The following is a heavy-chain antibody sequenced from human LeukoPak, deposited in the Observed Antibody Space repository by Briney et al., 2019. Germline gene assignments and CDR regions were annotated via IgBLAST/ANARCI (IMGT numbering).Heavy chain of an antibody. V-gene: IGHV1-18*04. CDR3: ASPQKPTMGLGFDP. D-gene: IGHD1-1*01. CDR2: ISAYNGNT. CDR1: GYTFTSYV. J-gene: IGHJ5*02. Sequence: PGASVLRSSQASGYTFTSYVLGWVRQAPGQGLEWMGWISAYNGNTNYAQKLEGRVTMTTDTSTSTAYMELRSLRSDDTAVYYRASPQKPTMGLGFDP.